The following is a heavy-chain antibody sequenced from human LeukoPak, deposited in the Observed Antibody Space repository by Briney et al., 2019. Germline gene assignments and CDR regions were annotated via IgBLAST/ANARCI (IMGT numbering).Heavy chain of an antibody. CDR1: GGTFSSYA. CDR2: INPSAGST. J-gene: IGHJ6*02. V-gene: IGHV1-46*01. CDR3: ARTRWGPYYGMDV. D-gene: IGHD7-27*01. Sequence: ASVKVSCKASGGTFSSYAISWVRQAPGQGLEWMGIINPSAGSTSYAQQFQGRVTISVDTSKNQFSLKLSSVTAADTAVYYCARTRWGPYYGMDVWGQGTTVTVSS.